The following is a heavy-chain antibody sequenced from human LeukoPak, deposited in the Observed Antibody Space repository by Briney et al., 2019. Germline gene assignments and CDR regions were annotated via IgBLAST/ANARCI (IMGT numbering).Heavy chain of an antibody. CDR1: GFTFSSYG. V-gene: IGHV3-33*01. D-gene: IGHD6-13*01. J-gene: IGHJ4*02. CDR2: IWYDGSNK. Sequence: GRSLRLSCAASGFTFSSYGMHWVRQAPGKGLELVAVIWYDGSNKYYADSVKGRFTISRDNSKNTLYLQMNSLRAEDTAVYYCARDPGYSSSWPDYWGQGTLVTVSS. CDR3: ARDPGYSSSWPDY.